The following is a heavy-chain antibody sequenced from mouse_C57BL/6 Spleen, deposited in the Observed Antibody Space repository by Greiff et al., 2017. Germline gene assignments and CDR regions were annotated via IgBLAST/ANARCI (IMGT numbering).Heavy chain of an antibody. CDR1: GYTFTDYY. J-gene: IGHJ1*03. V-gene: IGHV1-76*01. Sequence: VQLQESGPELVKPGASVKLSCKASGYTFTDYYINWVKQRPGQGLEWIARIYPGSGNTYYNEKFKGKATLTAEKSSSTAYMQLSSLTSEDSAVYFCARWGDYYGSSYDWYFDVWGTGTTVTVSS. CDR2: IYPGSGNT. CDR3: ARWGDYYGSSYDWYFDV. D-gene: IGHD1-1*01.